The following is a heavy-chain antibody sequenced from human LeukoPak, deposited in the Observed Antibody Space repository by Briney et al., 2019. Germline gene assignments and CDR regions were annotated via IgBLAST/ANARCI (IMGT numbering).Heavy chain of an antibody. CDR3: ARMGWAYSTYARDWFDP. V-gene: IGHV3-53*01. D-gene: IGHD4-11*01. CDR2: IYSGGNT. CDR1: GFTVSDNY. Sequence: GGSLRLSCAASGFTVSDNYMGWVRQAPGKGLEWVSVIYSGGNTYYADSVKGRFIISRDNSKNTLYLQMNSLRVEDTAVYYCARMGWAYSTYARDWFDPWGQGTLVTVSS. J-gene: IGHJ5*02.